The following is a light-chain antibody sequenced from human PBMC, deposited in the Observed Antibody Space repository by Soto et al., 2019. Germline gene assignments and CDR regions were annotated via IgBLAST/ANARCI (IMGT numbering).Light chain of an antibody. CDR1: QSVSKF. J-gene: IGKJ1*01. Sequence: EMVMTQSPATLSVSPGERITLSCRASQSVSKFLAWFQHKPGQAPRLLIYSASTRAIDVPDRFSGSGSGTEFTLTVSSLQFEDFAVYYCQQYNDWPWTFCQGTKVEIK. CDR3: QQYNDWPWT. V-gene: IGKV3-15*01. CDR2: SAS.